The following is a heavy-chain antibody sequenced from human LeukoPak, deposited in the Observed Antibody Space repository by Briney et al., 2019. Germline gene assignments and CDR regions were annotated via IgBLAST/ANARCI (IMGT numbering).Heavy chain of an antibody. Sequence: PWETLSLTCTVSGVSISSSYSYWGWIRQPPGMGLEWIGGIYYTGNTYYNASLKSQVSISIDTSKNQFSLKLTSVTAADTAVYYCARQTGSGLFTLPGGQGTLVTVSS. J-gene: IGHJ4*02. V-gene: IGHV4-39*01. CDR1: GVSISSSYSY. D-gene: IGHD3-10*01. CDR3: ARQTGSGLFTLP. CDR2: IYYTGNT.